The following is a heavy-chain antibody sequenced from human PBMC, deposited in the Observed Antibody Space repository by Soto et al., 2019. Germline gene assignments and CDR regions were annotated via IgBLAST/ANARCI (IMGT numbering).Heavy chain of an antibody. D-gene: IGHD2-15*01. CDR3: ARADAGYCSGGSCYSLDDY. CDR1: GGTFSSYT. J-gene: IGHJ4*02. V-gene: IGHV1-69*02. CDR2: IIPILGIA. Sequence: QVQLVQSGAEVKKPGSSVKVSCKASGGTFSSYTISWVRQAPGQGLEWMGRIIPILGIANYAQKFQGRDTITADKSTSTAYMELSSLRSEVTAVYYCARADAGYCSGGSCYSLDDYWGQGTLVTVSS.